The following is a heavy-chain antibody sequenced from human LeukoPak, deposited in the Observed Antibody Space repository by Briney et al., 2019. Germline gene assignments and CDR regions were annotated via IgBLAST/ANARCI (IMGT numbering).Heavy chain of an antibody. CDR3: ARDMDDYSNSGSFDY. CDR2: TGGSGASA. CDR1: GFTFNNFA. D-gene: IGHD4-11*01. J-gene: IGHJ4*02. Sequence: GGSLRLSCSASGFTFNNFAMTWVRQAPGKGLEWVSATGGSGASAYYADSVKGRFTISRDNSKTTIYLQMNSLRGEDTAVYYCARDMDDYSNSGSFDYWGQGTLVTVSS. V-gene: IGHV3-23*01.